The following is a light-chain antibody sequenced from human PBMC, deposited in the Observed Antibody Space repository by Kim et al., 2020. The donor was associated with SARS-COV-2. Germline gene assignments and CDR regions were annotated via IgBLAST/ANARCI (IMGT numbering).Light chain of an antibody. CDR1: KGISNK. Sequence: ASVGDGVTITWRAGKGISNKLAWYQQKPGKVPNRLIYDASTLQSGGPSRFSGSGSGTDFTLTISSLQPEDVATYYCQKYDSAPRTIGPGTKVDIK. V-gene: IGKV1-27*01. CDR3: QKYDSAPRT. J-gene: IGKJ3*01. CDR2: DAS.